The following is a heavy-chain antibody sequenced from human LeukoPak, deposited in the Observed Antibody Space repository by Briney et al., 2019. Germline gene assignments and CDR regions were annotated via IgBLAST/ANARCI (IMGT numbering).Heavy chain of an antibody. J-gene: IGHJ4*02. V-gene: IGHV4-59*08. Sequence: SETLSLTCTVSDGSISGSYWNWIRQPPGKGLEWNGNIYYSGRTNYNPSLKSRVTISVDTSKNQVSLKLPSVTAADTAVYYCARHSGTYMDYWGQGTLVTVSS. D-gene: IGHD1-26*01. CDR2: IYYSGRT. CDR3: ARHSGTYMDY. CDR1: DGSISGSY.